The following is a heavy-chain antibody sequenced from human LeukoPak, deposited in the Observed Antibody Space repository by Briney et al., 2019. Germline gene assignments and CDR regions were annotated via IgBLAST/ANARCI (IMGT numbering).Heavy chain of an antibody. CDR3: ARVHTIFGVVRHAMDV. CDR2: IKQDGSEK. J-gene: IGHJ6*03. D-gene: IGHD3-3*01. Sequence: PGGSLRLSCAASGFTFSDYYMSWIRQAPGKGLEWVAYIKQDGSEKSYVASVKGRFIISRDNAKNSLYLELNSLRAEDTAVYYCARVHTIFGVVRHAMDVWGKGTTVAVSS. CDR1: GFTFSDYY. V-gene: IGHV3-7*01.